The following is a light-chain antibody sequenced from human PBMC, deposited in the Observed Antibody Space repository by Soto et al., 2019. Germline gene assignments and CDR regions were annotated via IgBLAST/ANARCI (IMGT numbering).Light chain of an antibody. CDR1: SSDIGGYDY. J-gene: IGLJ2*01. CDR2: EVS. CDR3: SSYTSGSTVI. Sequence: QSVLTQPASVSGSPGQSSTISCTGTSSDIGGYDYVSWYQQHPGRVPKLMIYEVSNRPSGVSNRFSGSKSGNTASLTISGLQAEDEADYYCSSYTSGSTVIFGGGTQLTVL. V-gene: IGLV2-14*01.